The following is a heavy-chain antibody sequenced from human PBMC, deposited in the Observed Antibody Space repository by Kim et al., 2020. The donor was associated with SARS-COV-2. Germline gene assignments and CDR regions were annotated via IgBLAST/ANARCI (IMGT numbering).Heavy chain of an antibody. D-gene: IGHD3-22*01. CDR1: GFTFSRYA. CDR3: AKDHESSGWPTFDY. J-gene: IGHJ4*02. V-gene: IGHV3-23*02. CDR2: VNTSGNL. Sequence: GGSLRLSCEGSGFTFSRYAISWVRQAPGVGPGWVASVNTSGNLCYGDAGKGRFTVVRDNARNTLYLQIDSLRAEDTALYYCAKDHESSGWPTFDYWGQGTLVTVSS.